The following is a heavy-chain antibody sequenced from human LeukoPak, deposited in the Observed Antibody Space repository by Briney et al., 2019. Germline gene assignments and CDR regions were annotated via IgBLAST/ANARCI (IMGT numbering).Heavy chain of an antibody. CDR3: AKDYRRGSYFYPFDY. J-gene: IGHJ4*02. CDR2: ISGSGGST. CDR1: RFTFSIYG. D-gene: IGHD1-26*01. V-gene: IGHV3-23*01. Sequence: GRSLRLSCAASRFTFSIYGMSWVRQAPGKGRKWVSAISGSGGSTYYTDSVKGRFTISRDNSKNTLYLQMNSLRAEDTAVYYCAKDYRRGSYFYPFDYWGQGTLVTVSS.